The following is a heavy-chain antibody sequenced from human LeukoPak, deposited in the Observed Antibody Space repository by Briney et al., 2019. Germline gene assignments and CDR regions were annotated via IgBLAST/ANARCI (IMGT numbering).Heavy chain of an antibody. J-gene: IGHJ5*02. Sequence: GASVKVSCKASGYTFTGYYMHWVRQAPGQGLEWMGWINPNSGGTNYAQKFQGRVTMTRDTSISTAYMELSRLRSDDTAVYYCARGAPVVGATNWFDPWGQGTLVTVSS. CDR2: INPNSGGT. CDR3: ARGAPVVGATNWFDP. V-gene: IGHV1-2*02. CDR1: GYTFTGYY. D-gene: IGHD1-26*01.